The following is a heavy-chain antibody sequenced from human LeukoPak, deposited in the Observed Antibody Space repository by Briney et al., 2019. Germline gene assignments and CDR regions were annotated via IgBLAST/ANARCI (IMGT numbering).Heavy chain of an antibody. D-gene: IGHD3-9*01. CDR3: ATDQRYAFDY. V-gene: IGHV3-48*02. Sequence: GGSLRLSCATSGFSFTDYPMNWVRQAPGKGLEWISNIRTTAEGAKYAYYADSVKGRVTISRDDGKNTLYLHMNSLRDDDTAVFYCATDQRYAFDYWGQGILVTVSS. CDR1: GFSFTDYP. J-gene: IGHJ4*02. CDR2: IRTTAEGAKYA.